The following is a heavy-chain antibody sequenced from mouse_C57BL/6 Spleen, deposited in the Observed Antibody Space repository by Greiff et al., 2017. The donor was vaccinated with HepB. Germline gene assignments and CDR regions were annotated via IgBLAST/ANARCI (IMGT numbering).Heavy chain of an antibody. D-gene: IGHD1-3*01. CDR1: GYTFTSYG. J-gene: IGHJ3*01. V-gene: IGHV1-81*01. Sequence: QVQLQQSGAELARPGASVKLSCKASGYTFTSYGISWVKQRTGQGLEWIGEIYPRSGNTYYNDKFKGKATLTADKSSSTAYMELRSLTSEDSAVYFCAIITPSWFAYWGQGTLVTVSA. CDR3: AIITPSWFAY. CDR2: IYPRSGNT.